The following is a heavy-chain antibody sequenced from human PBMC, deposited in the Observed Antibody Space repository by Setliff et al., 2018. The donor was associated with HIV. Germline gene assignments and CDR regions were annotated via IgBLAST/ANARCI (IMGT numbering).Heavy chain of an antibody. V-gene: IGHV4-59*08. D-gene: IGHD3-3*01. Sequence: PSETLSLTCTVSGGSISTYHWSWIRQPPGKGLEWIGYIYYSGSTNYNPSLKSRVTISVDKSKNQFSLNLSSVTAADTAVYYCARQTYKSGRYDSWGQGTLVTVSS. J-gene: IGHJ5*01. CDR3: ARQTYKSGRYDS. CDR1: GGSISTYH. CDR2: IYYSGST.